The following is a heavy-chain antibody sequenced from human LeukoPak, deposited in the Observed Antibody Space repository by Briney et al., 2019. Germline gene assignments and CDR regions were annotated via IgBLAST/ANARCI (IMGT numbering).Heavy chain of an antibody. CDR1: GFTFSSYA. CDR2: ISASGGST. Sequence: AGGSLRLSCAASGFTFSSYAMSWVRQAPGMGLEWVSAISASGGSTYYADSVKGRFTISRDNSKSTLYLQMNTLRAEDTAVYYCAKRIAAAGPYFDYWGQGTLVTVSS. CDR3: AKRIAAAGPYFDY. J-gene: IGHJ4*02. V-gene: IGHV3-23*01. D-gene: IGHD6-13*01.